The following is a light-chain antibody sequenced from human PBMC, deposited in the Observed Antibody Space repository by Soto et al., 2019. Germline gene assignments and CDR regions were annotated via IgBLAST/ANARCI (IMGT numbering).Light chain of an antibody. CDR1: QSVSSSY. V-gene: IGKV3-20*01. Sequence: EIVLTQSPDTLSLSPGERATLSCRASQSVSSSYLAWYQQTPGQAPRLLIYGTSNRATGIPDRFSGSGSGTDFTLNISRLGAEDFGGYFFQPYGNSRWTFGQGTKVEIK. CDR3: QPYGNSRWT. J-gene: IGKJ1*01. CDR2: GTS.